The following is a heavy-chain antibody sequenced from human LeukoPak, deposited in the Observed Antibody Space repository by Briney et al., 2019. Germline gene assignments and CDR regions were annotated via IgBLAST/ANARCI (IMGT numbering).Heavy chain of an antibody. CDR3: ARDFPDGSRLWGLDY. CDR1: GFTFSLHT. CDR2: ISTDSIK. D-gene: IGHD3-10*01. Sequence: GRSLRLSSAASGFTFSLHTINSVREAPGTGVEWISYISTDSIKYYAESVKGRFTISRDNAKTSLYLEMNSLRVDDTAVYYCARDFPDGSRLWGLDYWGQGILVTVAS. J-gene: IGHJ4*02. V-gene: IGHV3-69-1*01.